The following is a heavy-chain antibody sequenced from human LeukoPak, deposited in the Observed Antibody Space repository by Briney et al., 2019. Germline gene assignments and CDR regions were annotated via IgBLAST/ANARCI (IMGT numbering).Heavy chain of an antibody. J-gene: IGHJ3*02. D-gene: IGHD2-8*01. CDR1: GGSMSSGSHY. CDR2: IYTSGST. V-gene: IGHV4-61*02. CDR3: ARDLCTNGVCYDAFDI. Sequence: NSSETLSLTCTVSGGSMSSGSHYWSWIRHPAGKGLEWIGRIYTSGSTNYNPSLKSRVTRSVDTSKNQFSLKLSSVTAADTAVYYCARDLCTNGVCYDAFDIWGQGTMVNVSS.